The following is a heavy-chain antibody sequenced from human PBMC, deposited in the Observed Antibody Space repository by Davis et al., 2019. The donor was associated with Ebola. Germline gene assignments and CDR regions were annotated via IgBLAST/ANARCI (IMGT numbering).Heavy chain of an antibody. D-gene: IGHD4-17*01. Sequence: MPSETLSLTCTVSGGSISSGDDYWSWIRQPPGKGLEWIGYISNSGSTSYTPSLRSRVAISVESSKNQVSLKLNSVTAADTAVYYCARGRPSTVTTDYYAMDVWGKGTTVTVSS. V-gene: IGHV4-30-4*01. J-gene: IGHJ6*04. CDR2: ISNSGST. CDR3: ARGRPSTVTTDYYAMDV. CDR1: GGSISSGDDY.